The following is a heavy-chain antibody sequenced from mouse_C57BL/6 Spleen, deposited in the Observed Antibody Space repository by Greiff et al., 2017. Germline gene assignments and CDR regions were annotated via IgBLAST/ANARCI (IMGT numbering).Heavy chain of an antibody. CDR1: GYSITSGYY. CDR2: ISYDGSN. V-gene: IGHV3-6*01. D-gene: IGHD2-1*01. J-gene: IGHJ2*01. Sequence: VQLKESGPGLVKPSQSLSLTCSVTGYSITSGYYWNWIRQFPGNKLEWMGYISYDGSNKYNPSLKNRISITRDTSKNQFFLKLNSVTTEDTATYYCARDGNCLWDYGGQGTTLPVSS. CDR3: ARDGNCLWDY.